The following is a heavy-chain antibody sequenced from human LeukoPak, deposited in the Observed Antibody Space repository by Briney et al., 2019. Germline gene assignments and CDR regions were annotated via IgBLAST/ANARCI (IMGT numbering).Heavy chain of an antibody. CDR2: ISSSSSYI. J-gene: IGHJ3*02. D-gene: IGHD4-17*01. V-gene: IGHV3-21*01. CDR3: ARDLTEQTTVNVFDI. CDR1: GFTFSSYS. Sequence: GGSLRLSCAASGFTFSSYSMNWVRQAPGKGLEWVSSISSSSSYIYYADSVKGRFTISRDNAKNSLYLQMNSLRAEDTAVYYCARDLTEQTTVNVFDIWGQGTMVTVSS.